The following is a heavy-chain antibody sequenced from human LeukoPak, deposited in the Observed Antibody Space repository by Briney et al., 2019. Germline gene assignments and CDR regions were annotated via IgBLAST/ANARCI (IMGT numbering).Heavy chain of an antibody. Sequence: ASVKVSCKASGYTFTSYGISWVRQAPGQGLEWMGWISAYNGNTKYAQKLQGRVTMTTDTSTSTAYMELRSLRSDDTAVYYCARTDYYYGSGSYGDYYYYMDVWGKGTTVTISS. CDR3: ARTDYYYGSGSYGDYYYYMDV. D-gene: IGHD3-10*01. J-gene: IGHJ6*03. CDR2: ISAYNGNT. V-gene: IGHV1-18*01. CDR1: GYTFTSYG.